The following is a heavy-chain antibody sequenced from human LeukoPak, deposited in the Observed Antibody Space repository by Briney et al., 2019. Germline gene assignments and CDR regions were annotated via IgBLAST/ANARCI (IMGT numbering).Heavy chain of an antibody. CDR2: IRSKAYGGTT. V-gene: IGHV3-49*03. CDR1: GFTFGDYA. J-gene: IGHJ3*02. D-gene: IGHD4-17*01. CDR3: TRDSPTVTAILDALDI. Sequence: PGGSLRLSCTASGFTFGDYAMSWFRQAPGKGLEWVGFIRSKAYGGTTEYVASVKGRFTISRDDSKSIAYLQMNSLKTEDTAVYYCTRDSPTVTAILDALDIWGQGTMVTVSS.